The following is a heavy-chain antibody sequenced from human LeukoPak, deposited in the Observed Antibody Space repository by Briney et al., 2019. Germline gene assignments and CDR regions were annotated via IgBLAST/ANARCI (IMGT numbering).Heavy chain of an antibody. D-gene: IGHD6-19*01. CDR3: ARHQNHGGWYKLVSNFDY. J-gene: IGHJ4*02. V-gene: IGHV4-59*08. CDR1: GGPLSSYY. CDR2: IYYDGTT. Sequence: PSETLSLTCNVSGGPLSSYYWSWIRRAPGKGLEWIGYIYYDGTTDYNPSLKSRVVISVDTSKNQFSLRLDSLTARDTAVYYCARHQNHGGWYKLVSNFDYWGQGTLVTVSS.